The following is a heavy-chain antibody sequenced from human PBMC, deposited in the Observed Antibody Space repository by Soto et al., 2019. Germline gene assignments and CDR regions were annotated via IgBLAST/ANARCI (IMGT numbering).Heavy chain of an antibody. CDR1: GFTFGSYA. V-gene: IGHV3-23*01. J-gene: IGHJ4*02. CDR2: ISGSGGST. CDR3: AKDPDCSGGSCYTYCFDD. Sequence: PGGSLRLSCAASGFTFGSYAMSWFRQAPGKGLEWVSAISGSGGSTYYADSVKGRFTISRDNSKNTLYLQMNSLRAEDTAVYYCAKDPDCSGGSCYTYCFDDWGQGTLVTVS. D-gene: IGHD2-15*01.